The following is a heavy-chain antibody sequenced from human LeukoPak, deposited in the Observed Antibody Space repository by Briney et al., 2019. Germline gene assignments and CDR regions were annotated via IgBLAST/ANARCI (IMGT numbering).Heavy chain of an antibody. CDR1: GGSISSYY. D-gene: IGHD3-22*01. V-gene: IGHV4-59*01. J-gene: IGHJ5*02. Sequence: SETLSLTCTVSGGSISSYYWSWIRQPPGKGLEWIGYIYYSGSTNYNPSLKSRVTISVDTSKNQFSLKLSSVTAADTAVYYCAGGYYSVWFDPWGQGTLVTVSS. CDR3: AGGYYSVWFDP. CDR2: IYYSGST.